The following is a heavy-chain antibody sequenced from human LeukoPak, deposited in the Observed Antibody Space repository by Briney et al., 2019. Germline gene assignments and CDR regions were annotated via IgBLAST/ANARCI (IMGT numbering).Heavy chain of an antibody. CDR1: GYSISSNYY. Sequence: SETLSLTCAVSGYSISSNYYWGWIRQPLGKGLEWIGSISQSGSTYYSLSLRSRVTISIDTSKNQFSLNLSSVTAADTAVYYCARDVPHYFGSGSYSSDYWGQGTLVTVSS. V-gene: IGHV4-38-2*02. CDR2: ISQSGST. J-gene: IGHJ4*02. D-gene: IGHD3-10*01. CDR3: ARDVPHYFGSGSYSSDY.